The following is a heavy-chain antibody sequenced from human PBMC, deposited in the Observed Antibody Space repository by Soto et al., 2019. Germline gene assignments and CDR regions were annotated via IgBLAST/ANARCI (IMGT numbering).Heavy chain of an antibody. J-gene: IGHJ6*02. CDR2: IIPIFGTA. CDR1: GGTFSSYA. CDR3: ARDYYDSSGYYYVYYGMDV. D-gene: IGHD3-22*01. V-gene: IGHV1-69*06. Sequence: GASVKVSCKASGGTFSSYAISWVRQAPGQGLEWMGGIIPIFGTANYAQKFQGRVTITADKSTSTAYMELSSLRSEDTAVYYCARDYYDSSGYYYVYYGMDVWGRGTTVTVS.